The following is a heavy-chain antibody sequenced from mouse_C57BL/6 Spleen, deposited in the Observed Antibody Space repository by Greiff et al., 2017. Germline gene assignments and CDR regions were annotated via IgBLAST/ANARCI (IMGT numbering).Heavy chain of an antibody. J-gene: IGHJ4*01. CDR1: GFSLTSYG. CDR2: IWIGGST. V-gene: IGHV2-2*01. CDR3: ARNMDWDRRMDY. D-gene: IGHD4-1*01. Sequence: QVQLKESGPGLVQPSQSLSITCTVSGFSLTSYGVHWVRQSPGKGLEWLGVIWIGGSTDYNAAFISRLSISKDNSKSQVFFKMNSQQADDTAIYYCARNMDWDRRMDYWGQGTSVTVSS.